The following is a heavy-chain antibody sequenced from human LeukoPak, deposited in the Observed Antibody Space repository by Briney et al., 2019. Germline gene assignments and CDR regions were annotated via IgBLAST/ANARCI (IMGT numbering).Heavy chain of an antibody. CDR1: GFTFSSYG. CDR3: AKGHSYYYDSSGEPYFDY. D-gene: IGHD3-22*01. CDR2: IWYDGSNK. V-gene: IGHV3-33*06. J-gene: IGHJ4*02. Sequence: GRSLRFSCAASGFTFSSYGMHWVRQAPGKKLEWVAVIWYDGSNKYYADSVKGRFTISRDNSKNTLYLQMNSLRAEDTAVYYCAKGHSYYYDSSGEPYFDYWGQGTLVTVSS.